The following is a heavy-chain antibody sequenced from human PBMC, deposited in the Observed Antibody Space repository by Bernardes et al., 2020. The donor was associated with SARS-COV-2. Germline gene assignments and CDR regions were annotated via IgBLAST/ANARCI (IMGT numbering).Heavy chain of an antibody. CDR1: GYTFSRYD. CDR2: ISTNNGNTKSGDT. V-gene: IGHV1-8*01. J-gene: IGHJ4*02. D-gene: IGHD4-17*01. CDR3: ATGGHDYGDDAFPVLGY. Sequence: ASVKVSCKTSGYTFSRYDISWVRQAPGQGLEWMGWISTNNGNTKSGDTGYAQKFQGKFTMTRHTSISTAYMELSSLTSEDTAVYYCATGGHDYGDDAFPVLGYWGQGTLVTVSA.